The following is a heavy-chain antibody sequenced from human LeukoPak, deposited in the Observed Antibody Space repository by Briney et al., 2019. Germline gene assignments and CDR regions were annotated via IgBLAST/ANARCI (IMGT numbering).Heavy chain of an antibody. CDR3: ASLHHCSGGSCYVPPFFDY. CDR1: GGSISSSSYY. Sequence: SQTLSLTCTVSGGSISSSSYYWGWIRQPPGKGLEWIGSIYYSGSTYYNPSLKSRVTISVDTSKNQFSLKLSSVTAADTAVYYCASLHHCSGGSCYVPPFFDYWGQGTLVTVSS. D-gene: IGHD2-15*01. V-gene: IGHV4-39*07. J-gene: IGHJ4*02. CDR2: IYYSGST.